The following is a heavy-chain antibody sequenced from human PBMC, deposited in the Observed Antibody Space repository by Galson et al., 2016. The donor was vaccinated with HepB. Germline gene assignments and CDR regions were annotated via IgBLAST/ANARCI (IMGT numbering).Heavy chain of an antibody. V-gene: IGHV3-7*03. J-gene: IGHJ3*01. D-gene: IGHD3-22*01. Sequence: SLRLSCAASGFIFSTYWMSWVRQAPGKGLEWVANIKQDGSEKYYVDSVKGRFTISRDNAKKSLFLQMNSLRVDDTAVYYCAKGGWDTSGYENWGQGTVVTVSS. CDR2: IKQDGSEK. CDR3: AKGGWDTSGYEN. CDR1: GFIFSTYW.